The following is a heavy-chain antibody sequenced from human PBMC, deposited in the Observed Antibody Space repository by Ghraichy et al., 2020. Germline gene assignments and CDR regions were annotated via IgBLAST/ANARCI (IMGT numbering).Heavy chain of an antibody. CDR1: GGSISSSNYY. J-gene: IGHJ4*01. V-gene: IGHV4-39*01. CDR3: ARLVYDKSGYYPSYFDY. D-gene: IGHD3-22*01. CDR2: IYYSGST. Sequence: SETLSLTCTVSGGSISSSNYYWGWIRQPPGKGLEWIGNIYYSGSTYYNPSLKSRVTISVDTSKNQFSLKLSSVTAADTAVYYCARLVYDKSGYYPSYFDYRGHGTLVAVSS.